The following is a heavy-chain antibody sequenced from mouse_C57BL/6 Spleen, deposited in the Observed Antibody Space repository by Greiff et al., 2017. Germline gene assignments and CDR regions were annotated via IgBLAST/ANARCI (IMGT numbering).Heavy chain of an antibody. CDR2: ISYDGSN. J-gene: IGHJ4*01. V-gene: IGHV3-6*01. Sequence: DVQLQESGPGLVKPSQSLSLTCSVTGYSITSGYYWNWIRQFPGNKLEWMGYISYDGSNNYNPSLKNRISITRDTSKNQFFLKLNSVTTEDTATYYCARLRRYAMDHWGQGTSVTVSS. CDR1: GYSITSGYY. CDR3: ARLRRYAMDH. D-gene: IGHD2-12*01.